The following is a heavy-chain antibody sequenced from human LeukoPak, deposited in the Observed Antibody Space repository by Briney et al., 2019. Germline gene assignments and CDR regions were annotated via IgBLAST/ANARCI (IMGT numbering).Heavy chain of an antibody. J-gene: IGHJ4*02. V-gene: IGHV1-69*05. Sequence: SVKVSCKASGGTFSSYAISWVRQAPGQGLEWMRRISPIFGTANYAQKFQGRVTITTDESTSTAYMELSSLRSEDTAVYYCARAAVTPTTYYFDYWGQGTLVTVSS. CDR2: ISPIFGTA. CDR3: ARAAVTPTTYYFDY. CDR1: GGTFSSYA. D-gene: IGHD1-14*01.